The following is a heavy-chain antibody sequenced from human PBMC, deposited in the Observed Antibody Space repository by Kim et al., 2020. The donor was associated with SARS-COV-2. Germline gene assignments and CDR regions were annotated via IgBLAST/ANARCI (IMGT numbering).Heavy chain of an antibody. V-gene: IGHV3-20*03. J-gene: IGHJ2*01. Sequence: DSVKGRFTISRDNAKNSLYLQMNSLRAEDTALYYCARGYGDYPSYWYFDLWGRGTLVTVSS. D-gene: IGHD4-17*01. CDR3: ARGYGDYPSYWYFDL.